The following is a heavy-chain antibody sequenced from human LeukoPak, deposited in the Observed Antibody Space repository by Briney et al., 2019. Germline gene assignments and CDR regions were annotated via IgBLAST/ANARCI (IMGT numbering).Heavy chain of an antibody. V-gene: IGHV3-23*01. Sequence: PGGSLRLSCAASGFTFSSYAMSWVRQAPGKGLEWVSAISGSGGSTYYADSVKGRFTISRDNSKNTLYLQMNSLRAEDTAVYYCAKEMTLTAKPLAHAFDIWGQGTMVTVSS. CDR2: ISGSGGST. J-gene: IGHJ3*02. CDR3: AKEMTLTAKPLAHAFDI. D-gene: IGHD2-21*02. CDR1: GFTFSSYA.